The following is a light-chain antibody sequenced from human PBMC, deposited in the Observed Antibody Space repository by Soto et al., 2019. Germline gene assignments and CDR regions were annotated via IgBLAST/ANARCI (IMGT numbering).Light chain of an antibody. CDR1: QSVSSSY. CDR3: QQFGNSPWT. J-gene: IGKJ1*01. CDR2: GAS. Sequence: EIVLTQSPGTLSLSPEERGTLSCRASQSVSSSYLAWYQQKPGQAPSLLIYGASRRATGIPDRFSGSGSGTDFTLTISRLEPEDFAVYYCQQFGNSPWTFGQGTKVEIK. V-gene: IGKV3-20*01.